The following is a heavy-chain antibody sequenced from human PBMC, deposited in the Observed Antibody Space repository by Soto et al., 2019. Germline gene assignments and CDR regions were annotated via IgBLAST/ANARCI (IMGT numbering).Heavy chain of an antibody. Sequence: QVQLQESGPGLVKASQTLSLTCNVSGGSISSGGYYWTWIRQHPGKGLEWIGNIHHSGSTFYNPTLQIGXSISVDTSKNQFSLKLSSVTAADTAVYFCVRGVLSWGQGTLVTVSS. CDR1: GGSISSGGYY. J-gene: IGHJ1*01. CDR3: VRGVLS. CDR2: IHHSGST. D-gene: IGHD3-10*01. V-gene: IGHV4-31*03.